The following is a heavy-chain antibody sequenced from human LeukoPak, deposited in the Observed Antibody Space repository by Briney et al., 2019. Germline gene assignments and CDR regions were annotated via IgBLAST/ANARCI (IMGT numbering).Heavy chain of an antibody. CDR1: GGSITSHNW. CDR2: IYHGGNT. J-gene: IGHJ4*02. D-gene: IGHD1-1*01. Sequence: SETLSLTCAVSGGSITSHNWWSWVRQTPGEGLEWIGVIYHGGNTHYNTSLESRVTMSVDKSRNQFSLNLYSVTAADTAVYYCASHLAVSGTRGFDYWGQGILVTVSS. V-gene: IGHV4-4*02. CDR3: ASHLAVSGTRGFDY.